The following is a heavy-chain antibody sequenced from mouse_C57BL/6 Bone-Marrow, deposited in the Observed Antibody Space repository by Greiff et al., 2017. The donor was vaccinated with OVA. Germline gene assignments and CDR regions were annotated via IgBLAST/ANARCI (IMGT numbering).Heavy chain of an antibody. V-gene: IGHV1-85*01. CDR1: GYTFTSYD. Sequence: LVESGPELVKPGASVKLSCKASGYTFTSYDINWVKQRPGQGLEWIGWIYPRDGSTKYNEKFKGKATLTVDTSSSTAYMELHSLTSEDSAVYFCASREDYYGYWYFDVWGTGTTVTVSS. J-gene: IGHJ1*03. CDR2: IYPRDGST. D-gene: IGHD1-1*01. CDR3: ASREDYYGYWYFDV.